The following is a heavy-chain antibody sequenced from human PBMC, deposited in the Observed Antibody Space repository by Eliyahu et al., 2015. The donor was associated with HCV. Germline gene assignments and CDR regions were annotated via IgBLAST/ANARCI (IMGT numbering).Heavy chain of an antibody. V-gene: IGHV4-34*01. Sequence: QVQLQQWGAGLLKPSETLSLTCAVYGGSFSGYYWSWIRQPPGKGLEWIGEINHSGSTNYNPSLKSRVTISVDTSKNQFSLKLSSVTAADTAVYYCARGRITMVRGPGSNFDYWGQGTLVTVSS. J-gene: IGHJ4*02. CDR2: INHSGST. CDR1: GGSFSGYY. D-gene: IGHD3-10*01. CDR3: ARGRITMVRGPGSNFDY.